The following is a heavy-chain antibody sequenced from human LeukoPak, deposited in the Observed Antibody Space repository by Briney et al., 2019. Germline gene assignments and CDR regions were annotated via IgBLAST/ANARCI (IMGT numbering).Heavy chain of an antibody. CDR2: ISSSGST. CDR3: AREGRSTSSGY. Sequence: PPETLSLTCTVSGGSISNYYWTWIRQPAGKELEWIGRISSSGSTNCNPSLKSRVTMSVDTSKNQFSLKMSSVTAADTAMYYCAREGRSTSSGYWGQGTLVTVSS. D-gene: IGHD6-6*01. CDR1: GGSISNYY. J-gene: IGHJ4*02. V-gene: IGHV4-4*07.